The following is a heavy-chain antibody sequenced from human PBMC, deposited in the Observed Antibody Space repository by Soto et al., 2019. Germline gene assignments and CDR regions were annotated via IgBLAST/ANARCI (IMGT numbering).Heavy chain of an antibody. CDR2: ISGSGGST. J-gene: IGHJ4*02. V-gene: IGHV3-23*01. CDR3: AKPPTVVTPFDY. CDR1: VFTFSSYA. D-gene: IGHD4-17*01. Sequence: GRSLRLSCAASVFTFSSYAMSWVRQAPGKGLEWVSAISGSGGSTYYADSVKGRFTISRDNSKNTLYLQMNSLRAEDTTVYSCAKPPTVVTPFDYWRQGTLVTVSS.